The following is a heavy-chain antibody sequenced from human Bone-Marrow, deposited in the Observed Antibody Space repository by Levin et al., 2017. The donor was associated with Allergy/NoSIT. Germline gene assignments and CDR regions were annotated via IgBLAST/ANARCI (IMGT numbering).Heavy chain of an antibody. Sequence: GGSLRLSCTAAGFTFSNYAMHWVRQSPGKGLEWVALISFDGNNKDYADSVKGRFTISRDNSKNNLYLQMDSLTTEDTAFYYCAKVSRDGVVTGVFDYWGQGTLVTVSS. D-gene: IGHD2-21*02. J-gene: IGHJ4*02. V-gene: IGHV3-30*18. CDR1: GFTFSNYA. CDR3: AKVSRDGVVTGVFDY. CDR2: ISFDGNNK.